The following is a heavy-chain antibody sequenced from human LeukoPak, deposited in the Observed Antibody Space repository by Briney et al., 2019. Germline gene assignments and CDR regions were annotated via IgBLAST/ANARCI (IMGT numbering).Heavy chain of an antibody. CDR2: ISSSGSTI. D-gene: IGHD6-6*01. Sequence: GGSLRLSCAASGFTFSDYYMSWIRQAPGKGLEWVSYISSSGSTIYYADSVKGRFTISRDNAKNSLYLQMNSLRAEDTAAYYCARDASSSSPYYYYMDVWGKGTAVTVSS. CDR3: ARDASSSSPYYYYMDV. V-gene: IGHV3-11*04. J-gene: IGHJ6*03. CDR1: GFTFSDYY.